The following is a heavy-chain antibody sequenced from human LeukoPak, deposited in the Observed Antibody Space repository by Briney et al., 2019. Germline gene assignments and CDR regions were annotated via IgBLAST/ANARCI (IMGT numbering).Heavy chain of an antibody. CDR3: AAHSGNYYGYFQH. CDR1: GGSITYYY. V-gene: IGHV4-59*01. Sequence: SETLSLTCTVSGGSITYYYWSWIRQTPGKGLEWIGHIFYSGTTNYNPSLKSRVTNYNPSLKSRVTISVDTSKNQFSLKLSSVTAADTAVYYCAAHSGNYYGYFQHWGQGTLVTVSS. CDR2: IFYSGTT. D-gene: IGHD1-26*01. J-gene: IGHJ1*01.